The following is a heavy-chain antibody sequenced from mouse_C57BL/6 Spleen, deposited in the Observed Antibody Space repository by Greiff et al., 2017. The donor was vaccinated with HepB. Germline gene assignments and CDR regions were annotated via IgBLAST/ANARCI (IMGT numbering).Heavy chain of an antibody. V-gene: IGHV1-61*01. CDR3: ARTHYYGSWFAY. CDR1: GYTFTSYW. J-gene: IGHJ3*01. Sequence: QVQLQQPGAELVRPGSSVKLSCKASGYTFTSYWMDWVKQRPGQGLEWIGNIYPSDSETHYNQKFKDKATLSVDKSSSTAYMQLSSLTSEDSEVYYCARTHYYGSWFAYWGQGTLVTVSA. CDR2: IYPSDSET. D-gene: IGHD1-1*01.